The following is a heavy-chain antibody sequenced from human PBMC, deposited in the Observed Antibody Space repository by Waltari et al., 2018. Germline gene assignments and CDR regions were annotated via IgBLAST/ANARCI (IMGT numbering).Heavy chain of an antibody. J-gene: IGHJ4*02. D-gene: IGHD2-21*02. Sequence: EVQLVESGGGLVQPGGSLRLSCVASGFMFRSSSMNWVRLAPGKGLEWVSSISGDNSYTYYSGSVKGRFTISRDNAKNSLFLQMNGLRDEDTAIYYCAKEGLGGDRQFDYWGQGTLVSVSS. CDR3: AKEGLGGDRQFDY. CDR2: ISGDNSYT. CDR1: GFMFRSSS. V-gene: IGHV3-21*06.